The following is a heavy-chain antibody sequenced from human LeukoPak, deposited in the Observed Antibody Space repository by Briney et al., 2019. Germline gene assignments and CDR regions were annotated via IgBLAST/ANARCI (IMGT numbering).Heavy chain of an antibody. J-gene: IGHJ3*02. Sequence: GGSLRLSCAASGFTVSSNYMSWVRQAPGKGLEWVSVIYSGGSTYYADSVKGRFTISRDNSKNTLYLQMNSLRAEDTAVYYCAREYCSGGSCYFSDAFDIWGQGTMVTVSS. CDR1: GFTVSSNY. CDR3: AREYCSGGSCYFSDAFDI. D-gene: IGHD2-15*01. CDR2: IYSGGST. V-gene: IGHV3-53*01.